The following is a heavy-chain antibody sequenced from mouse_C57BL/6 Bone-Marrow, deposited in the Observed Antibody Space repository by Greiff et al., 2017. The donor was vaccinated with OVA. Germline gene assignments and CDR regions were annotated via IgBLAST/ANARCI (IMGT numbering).Heavy chain of an antibody. CDR2: INPNNGGT. CDR3: AGGYDGYYAWVAY. J-gene: IGHJ3*01. Sequence: EVQLQQSGPELVKPGASVKISCKASGYTFTDYYMNWVQQSHGKSLEWIGDINPNNGGTSYNQKFKGKATLTVDKSSSTAYMELRSLTSEDSAVYYCAGGYDGYYAWVAYWGQGTLVTVSA. V-gene: IGHV1-26*01. CDR1: GYTFTDYY. D-gene: IGHD2-3*01.